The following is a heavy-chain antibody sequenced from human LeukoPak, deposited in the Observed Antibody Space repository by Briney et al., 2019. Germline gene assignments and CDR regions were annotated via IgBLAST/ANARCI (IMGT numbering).Heavy chain of an antibody. Sequence: GGSLRLSCAASGFTFSSYAMSWVRQAPGKGLEWVSAISGSGGSTYYADSVKGRFTNSRDNAKNSLYLQMNSLRAEDTAVYYCARVQSSGGARDWGQGTLVTVSS. CDR2: ISGSGGST. V-gene: IGHV3-23*01. J-gene: IGHJ4*02. CDR3: ARVQSSGGARD. D-gene: IGHD1-26*01. CDR1: GFTFSSYA.